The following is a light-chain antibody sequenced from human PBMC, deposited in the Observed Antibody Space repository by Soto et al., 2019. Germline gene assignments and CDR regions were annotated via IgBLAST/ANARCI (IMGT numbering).Light chain of an antibody. V-gene: IGKV1-12*01. CDR1: QGIGSW. J-gene: IGKJ4*01. CDR2: SAS. Sequence: IQMTQSPSSVSASVGDTVTITCRASQGIGSWLAWYHQIPGKAPKLLIYSASSLQSGTPSRFTGRGSGAAFTLTITNLQPEDVGVYHCQQASSFPLTFGGGTKVDIK. CDR3: QQASSFPLT.